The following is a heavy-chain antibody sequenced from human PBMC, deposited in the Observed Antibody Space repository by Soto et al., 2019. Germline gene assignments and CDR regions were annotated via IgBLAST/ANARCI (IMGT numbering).Heavy chain of an antibody. CDR2: IGPSDSYT. CDR3: ASQNYYDSSGYYYVGAFDI. V-gene: IGHV5-10-1*01. Sequence: GESLKISCKGSGYSFTSYWISWVRQMPGKGLEWMGRIGPSDSYTNYSPSFQGHVTISADKSISTAYLQWSSLKASDTAMYYCASQNYYDSSGYYYVGAFDIWGQGTMVTVS. CDR1: GYSFTSYW. D-gene: IGHD3-22*01. J-gene: IGHJ3*02.